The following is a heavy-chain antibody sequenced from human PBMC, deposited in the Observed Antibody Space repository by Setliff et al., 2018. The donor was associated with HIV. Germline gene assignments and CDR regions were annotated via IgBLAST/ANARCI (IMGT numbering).Heavy chain of an antibody. V-gene: IGHV4-61*02. D-gene: IGHD6-13*01. CDR2: IYISGSA. J-gene: IGHJ1*01. CDR3: AREDSSSWYSSLSF. Sequence: SETLSLTCTVSGDSINSGSYHWNWIRRPAGKGLEWIGRIYISGSANYNPSLKSRVTISVDTSKNQFSLKLSSVTAADTAIYYCAREDSSSWYSSLSFWGQGTLVTVSS. CDR1: GDSINSGSYH.